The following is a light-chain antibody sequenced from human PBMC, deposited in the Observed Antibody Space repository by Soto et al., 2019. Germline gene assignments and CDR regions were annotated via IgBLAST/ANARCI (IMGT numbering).Light chain of an antibody. Sequence: DIVMTQSPDSLAVSLGERVTINCRSSQSVLYSSNNQNYLAWYQQKPGQPPKLLIYWASTRESGVPDRFSGSGSGTDFTLTISSLQAEDVALYYCQQYYSSPGYTFGQGTKLEIK. J-gene: IGKJ2*01. CDR3: QQYYSSPGYT. V-gene: IGKV4-1*01. CDR2: WAS. CDR1: QSVLYSSNNQNY.